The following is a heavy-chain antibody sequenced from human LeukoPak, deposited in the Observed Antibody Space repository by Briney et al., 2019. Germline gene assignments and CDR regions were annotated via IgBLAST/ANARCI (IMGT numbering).Heavy chain of an antibody. CDR2: LSGSGGST. CDR3: AKDRRLVHSYKIDF. CDR1: GFTFSSYA. V-gene: IGHV3-23*01. D-gene: IGHD2-2*01. Sequence: QTGGSLRLSCSASGFTFSSYAMSWVPPAPGKGLVWVSALSGSGGSTYYADSVKGRFTISRDNSQDTLYLQINSLRAEDTAVHSCAKDRRLVHSYKIDFWGKGTLVTVSS. J-gene: IGHJ4*01.